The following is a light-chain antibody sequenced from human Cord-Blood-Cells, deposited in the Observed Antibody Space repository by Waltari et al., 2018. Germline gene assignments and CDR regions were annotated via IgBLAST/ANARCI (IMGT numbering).Light chain of an antibody. J-gene: IGKJ2*01. V-gene: IGKV3-15*01. Sequence: EIVMTQSPATQSVSPGERATLSCRASQSVSSNLAWYQQKPGQAPRLLIYGASTRATGIPARFSGSGSGTEFTLTISSLQSEDFAVYYCQQYNNWPRTFGQGTKLEIK. CDR1: QSVSSN. CDR3: QQYNNWPRT. CDR2: GAS.